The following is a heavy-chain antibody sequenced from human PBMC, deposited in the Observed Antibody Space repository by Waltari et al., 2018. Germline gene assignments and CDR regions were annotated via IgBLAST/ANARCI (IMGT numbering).Heavy chain of an antibody. CDR2: IYHSGST. CDR1: GYSISSGYY. V-gene: IGHV4-38-2*01. D-gene: IGHD2-8*01. Sequence: QVQLQESGPGLVKPSETLSLTCAVSGYSISSGYYWGWIRQPPGKGLEWIGSIYHSGSTSYNPSLKSRVTISVDTSKNQFALKLSSVTAADTAVYYCARRLNGPYYFDYWGQGTLVTVSS. J-gene: IGHJ4*02. CDR3: ARRLNGPYYFDY.